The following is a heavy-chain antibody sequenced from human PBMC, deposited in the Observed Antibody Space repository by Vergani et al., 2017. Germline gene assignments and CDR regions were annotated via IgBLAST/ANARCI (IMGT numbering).Heavy chain of an antibody. J-gene: IGHJ6*03. CDR3: ARVDTETNGHLYYGYYMDV. V-gene: IGHV4-34*01. Sequence: QVQLQQWGGGLLKPSETLSLTCVVNGGSFTSYHWTWIRQSPGEGLEWVGDIDHTGRPDYNPSLKSRLTMSVNKSQNQFSLTLNSVTATDTAVYFCARVDTETNGHLYYGYYMDVWGQGTAVTVS. CDR2: IDHTGRP. D-gene: IGHD5-18*01. CDR1: GGSFTSYH.